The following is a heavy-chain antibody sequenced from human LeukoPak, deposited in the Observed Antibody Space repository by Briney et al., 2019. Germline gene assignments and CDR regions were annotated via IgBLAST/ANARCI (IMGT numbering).Heavy chain of an antibody. CDR3: ARGDSGWYPKTYYFDY. J-gene: IGHJ4*02. CDR1: GGSISSSSYY. D-gene: IGHD6-19*01. V-gene: IGHV4-39*07. CDR2: IYYSGST. Sequence: KPSETLSLTCTVSGGSISSSSYYWGWIRQPPRKGLEWIGSIYYSGSTYYNPSLKSRVTISVDTSKNQFSLKLSSVTAADTAVYYCARGDSGWYPKTYYFDYWGQGTLVTVSS.